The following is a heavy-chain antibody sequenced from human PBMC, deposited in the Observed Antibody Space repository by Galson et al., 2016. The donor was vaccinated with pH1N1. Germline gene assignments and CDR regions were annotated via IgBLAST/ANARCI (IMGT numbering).Heavy chain of an antibody. J-gene: IGHJ3*02. CDR3: ARQGGYTSGRGDFGAFEI. Sequence: QSGAEVKKPGDSLKIPCKGSGYRFTNYWIGWVRQMPGKGLECVGLVYPADSDTRYRPSIQGQVTISVDNSNNTAYLQWSSLKASDTAIYYCARQGGYTSGRGDFGAFEICGQGTVVTVSS. CDR2: VYPADSDT. D-gene: IGHD6-19*01. V-gene: IGHV5-51*01. CDR1: GYRFTNYW.